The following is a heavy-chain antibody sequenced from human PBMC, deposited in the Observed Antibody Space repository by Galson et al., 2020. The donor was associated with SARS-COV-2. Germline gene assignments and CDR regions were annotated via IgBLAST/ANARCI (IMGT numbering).Heavy chain of an antibody. D-gene: IGHD2-2*01. J-gene: IGHJ4*02. CDR3: ARSVRIPVYCDA. Sequence: SETLSLTCTVAGGTLTGYYWSWIPQPPGKGLEWIGHIYYNGGTNYNPSLKSRVTISVDTAKNQFSLKLSSLTAADTAVYYCARSVRIPVYCDAWGQGTLATV. CDR2: IYYNGGT. CDR1: GGTLTGYY. V-gene: IGHV4-59*13.